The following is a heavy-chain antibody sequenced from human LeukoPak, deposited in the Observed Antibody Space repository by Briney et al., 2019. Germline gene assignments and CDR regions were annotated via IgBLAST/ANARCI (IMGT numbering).Heavy chain of an antibody. J-gene: IGHJ5*02. V-gene: IGHV4-59*01. D-gene: IGHD5-18*01. Sequence: SETLSLTCTVSGGSISSYYWSWIRQPPGKGLEWIGYIYYSGSTNYNPSLKSRVTISVDTSKNQFSLRLISVTAADTAVYYCARGGIPSDNWFDPWGQGTLVTVSS. CDR3: ARGGIPSDNWFDP. CDR1: GGSISSYY. CDR2: IYYSGST.